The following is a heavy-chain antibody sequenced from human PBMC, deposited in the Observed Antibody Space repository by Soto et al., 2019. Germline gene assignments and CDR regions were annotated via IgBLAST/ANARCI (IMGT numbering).Heavy chain of an antibody. CDR3: AASIFYYGMDV. Sequence: GDSLKLSCQCSGYTFTNCGFSWVRQMPGKGLGWMGIIYPGDSDTKYNPSFQGQVTISADKSITTTYLQWSSLKASDTAIYYCAASIFYYGMDVWGQGTKVTVSS. CDR1: GYTFTNCG. J-gene: IGHJ6*02. V-gene: IGHV5-51*01. CDR2: IYPGDSDT.